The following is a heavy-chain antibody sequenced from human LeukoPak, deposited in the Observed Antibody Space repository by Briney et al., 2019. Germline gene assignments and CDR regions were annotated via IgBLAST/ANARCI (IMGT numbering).Heavy chain of an antibody. J-gene: IGHJ6*03. CDR3: AKAQATMVRGVYYYMDV. CDR2: IGYDGSNK. Sequence: GGSLRLSCAASGFTFSSYGMHWVRKAPGKGMEWVAFIGYDGSNKYYADSVKGRFTISRDNSKNTLYLQMNSLRAEDTAVYYCAKAQATMVRGVYYYMDVWGKGTTVTVSS. D-gene: IGHD3-10*01. V-gene: IGHV3-30*02. CDR1: GFTFSSYG.